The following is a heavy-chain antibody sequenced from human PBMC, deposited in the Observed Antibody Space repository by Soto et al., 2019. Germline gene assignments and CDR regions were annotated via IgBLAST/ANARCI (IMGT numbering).Heavy chain of an antibody. J-gene: IGHJ4*02. CDR3: AHKGYGDYPLDY. D-gene: IGHD4-17*01. Sequence: QITLKESGPPLVKPTQTLTLTCTFSGFSLSTSGVGVGWIRQPPGKALEWLAVIYWDDYKHYSPSLKSRLTITKDTSKNRVVLTMTNMDPVDTATYYCAHKGYGDYPLDYWGQGTLLTVSS. CDR2: IYWDDYK. V-gene: IGHV2-5*02. CDR1: GFSLSTSGVG.